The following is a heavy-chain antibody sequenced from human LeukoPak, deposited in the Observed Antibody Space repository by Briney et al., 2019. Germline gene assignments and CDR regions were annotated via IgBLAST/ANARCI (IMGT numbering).Heavy chain of an antibody. Sequence: GGSLRLSCAASKFTFSSYSMNWVRQAPGKGLEWVSSISSSSSYIFYADSVKGRFTISRDNAKNSVYLQMNSLRAEDTAVYYCARDGDVVVVPAAEDYWGQGTLVTVSS. J-gene: IGHJ4*02. D-gene: IGHD2-2*01. CDR2: ISSSSSYI. CDR1: KFTFSSYS. V-gene: IGHV3-21*01. CDR3: ARDGDVVVVPAAEDY.